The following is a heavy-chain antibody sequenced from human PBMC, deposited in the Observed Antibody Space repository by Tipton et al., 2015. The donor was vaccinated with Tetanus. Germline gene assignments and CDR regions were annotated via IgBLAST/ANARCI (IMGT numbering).Heavy chain of an antibody. CDR3: ARTSIPAADYCFDY. CDR1: GGSFSGYY. V-gene: IGHV4-34*01. D-gene: IGHD2-2*01. Sequence: TLSLTCAVYGGSFSGYYWSWIRQPPGKGLEWIGEINHSGSTNYNPSLKSRVTISVDTSKNQFSLKLSSVTAADTAVYYCARTSIPAADYCFDYWGQGTLVTVSS. J-gene: IGHJ4*02. CDR2: INHSGST.